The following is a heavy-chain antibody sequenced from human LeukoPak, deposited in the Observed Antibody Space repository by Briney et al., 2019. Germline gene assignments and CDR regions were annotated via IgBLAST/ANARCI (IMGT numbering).Heavy chain of an antibody. D-gene: IGHD5-18*01. J-gene: IGHJ4*02. CDR1: GFTFGSFA. CDR3: GKTTAGYSSGQKPAWPVDY. V-gene: IGHV3-23*01. CDR2: IFGSGGSP. Sequence: GGSLTLSCEASGFTFGSFAMYWVRQAPGKGLDWIAGIFGSGGSPHYADSVKGRFTISRDNSKNTVYLQINSLRAEDTAVYYCGKTTAGYSSGQKPAWPVDYWGQGTLVTVSS.